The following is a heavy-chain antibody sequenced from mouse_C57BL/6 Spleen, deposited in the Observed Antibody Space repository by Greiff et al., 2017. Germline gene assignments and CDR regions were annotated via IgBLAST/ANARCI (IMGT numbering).Heavy chain of an antibody. CDR2: IYPGSGST. V-gene: IGHV1-55*01. D-gene: IGHD2-2*01. Sequence: QVQLQQSGAELVKPGASVKMSCKASGYTFTSYWITWVKQRPGQGLEWIGDIYPGSGSTNYNEKFKSKATLTVDTSSSTAYMQLSSLTSEDSAVYYCARRGGYDDYFDYWGQGTTLTVSS. CDR1: GYTFTSYW. CDR3: ARRGGYDDYFDY. J-gene: IGHJ2*01.